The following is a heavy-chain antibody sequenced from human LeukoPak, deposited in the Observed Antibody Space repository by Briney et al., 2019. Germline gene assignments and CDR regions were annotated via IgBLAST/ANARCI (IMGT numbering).Heavy chain of an antibody. J-gene: IGHJ3*02. CDR1: GFTFRSYG. CDR2: ISHDETYK. CDR3: AKDRGEGSEAFDI. D-gene: IGHD3-10*01. Sequence: GGSLRLSCAASGFTFRSYGMHWVRQAPGKGLEWVAVISHDETYKNSADSVMGRFTISRDNSKNTLYLQMTSLRAEDTAVYYCAKDRGEGSEAFDIWGQGTMVTVSS. V-gene: IGHV3-30*02.